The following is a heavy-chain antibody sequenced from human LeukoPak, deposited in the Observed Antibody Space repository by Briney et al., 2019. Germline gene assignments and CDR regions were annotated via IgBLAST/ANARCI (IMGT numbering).Heavy chain of an antibody. CDR3: AFFRASSSWYTDY. Sequence: PSGTLSLTCAVSGGSISSSNWWSWVRQPPGKGLEWIGEIYHSGGTNYNPSLKSRVTISVDKSKNQFSLKLSSVTAADTAVYYCAFFRASSSWYTDYWGQGTLVTVSS. D-gene: IGHD6-13*01. J-gene: IGHJ4*02. CDR1: GGSISSSNW. CDR2: IYHSGGT. V-gene: IGHV4-4*02.